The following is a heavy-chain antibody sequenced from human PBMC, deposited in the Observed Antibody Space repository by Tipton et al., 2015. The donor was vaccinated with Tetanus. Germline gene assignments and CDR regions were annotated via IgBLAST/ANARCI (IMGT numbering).Heavy chain of an antibody. D-gene: IGHD1-26*01. J-gene: IGHJ6*02. CDR1: GGSISSSTYY. Sequence: TLSLTCTVYGGSISSSTYYWGWLRQPPGKGLEWIATIYYTGSTYYNPSLKSRVTISADTSKNQYSLELSSVTAADTAVYYCARVGRHQQFTYYHFYYGLDVWGQGTTGTVSS. V-gene: IGHV4-39*01. CDR2: IYYTGST. CDR3: ARVGRHQQFTYYHFYYGLDV.